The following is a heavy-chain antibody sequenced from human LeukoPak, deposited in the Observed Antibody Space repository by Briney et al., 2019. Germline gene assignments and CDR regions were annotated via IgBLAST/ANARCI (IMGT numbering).Heavy chain of an antibody. CDR3: ARARGYCSGGSCYSYYFDY. J-gene: IGHJ4*02. Sequence: PGGSLRLSCAASGFTFSSYEMNWVRQAPGKGLEWISYISASGTITHYADSVEGRFTISRDNSKNTLYLQMNSLRAEDTAVYYCARARGYCSGGSCYSYYFDYWGQGTLVTVSS. D-gene: IGHD2-15*01. CDR1: GFTFSSYE. V-gene: IGHV3-48*03. CDR2: ISASGTIT.